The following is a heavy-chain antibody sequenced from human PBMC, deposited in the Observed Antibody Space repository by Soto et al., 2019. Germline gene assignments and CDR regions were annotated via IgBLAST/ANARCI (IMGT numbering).Heavy chain of an antibody. CDR1: GFTFSSYG. J-gene: IGHJ6*02. Sequence: QVQLVESGGGVVQPGRSLRLSCAASGFTFSSYGMHWVRQAPGKGLEWVAVISYDGSNKYYADSVKGRFTISRDNSKNTLYLQMNSLRAEDTAVYYCAKDQGLGLMDVWGQGTTVTVSS. V-gene: IGHV3-30*18. D-gene: IGHD7-27*01. CDR2: ISYDGSNK. CDR3: AKDQGLGLMDV.